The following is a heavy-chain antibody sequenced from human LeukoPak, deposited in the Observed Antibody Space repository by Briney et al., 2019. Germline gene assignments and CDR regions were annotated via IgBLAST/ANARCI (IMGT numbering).Heavy chain of an antibody. V-gene: IGHV4-59*01. J-gene: IGHJ4*02. D-gene: IGHD5-12*01. CDR3: ARVGIVATTFDY. Sequence: PSETLSLTCTVSGGSISSYYWSWIRQPPGKGLEWIGYIYYSGSPNYNPSLKSRVTISVDTSKNQFSLKLSSVTAADTAVYYCARVGIVATTFDYWGQGTLVTVSS. CDR1: GGSISSYY. CDR2: IYYSGSP.